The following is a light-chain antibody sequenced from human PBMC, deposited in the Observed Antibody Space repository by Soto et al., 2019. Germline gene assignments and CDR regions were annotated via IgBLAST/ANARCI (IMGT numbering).Light chain of an antibody. CDR3: QQGNTHPPWT. Sequence: DIQMTQSPSFLSASVGDRVTITCRASQGSSNYLAGYQQKPGKAPKLLIYGASTLQSGVQLRFSGTGSGTEFTLTISSLQPEDFATYYCQQGNTHPPWTFGQGTKVAIK. CDR2: GAS. V-gene: IGKV1-9*01. J-gene: IGKJ1*01. CDR1: QGSSNY.